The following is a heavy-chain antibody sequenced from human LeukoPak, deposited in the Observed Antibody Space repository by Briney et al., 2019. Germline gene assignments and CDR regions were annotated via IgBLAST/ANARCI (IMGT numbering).Heavy chain of an antibody. CDR2: IRSDGTKT. J-gene: IGHJ4*02. V-gene: IGHV3-30*02. CDR3: AKGRGKDGQNLFDY. CDR1: GFTFNNYG. D-gene: IGHD5-24*01. Sequence: GGSLRLSCAASGFTFNNYGMHWVRQAPGKGLEWVTFIRSDGTKTHYADSVKGRFTISRENSKNTLFLQIDNLRVDDTAVYYCAKGRGKDGQNLFDYWGQGTLITVSS.